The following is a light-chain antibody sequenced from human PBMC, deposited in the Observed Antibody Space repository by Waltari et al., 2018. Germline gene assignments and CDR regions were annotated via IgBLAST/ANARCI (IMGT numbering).Light chain of an antibody. CDR3: SSFAGSSQML. CDR1: SRTVVVFAY. V-gene: IGLV2-8*01. CDR2: EVS. Sequence: QSPLPHPPPPPGPPEHPAPTPCTEPSRTVVVFAYSSWYQQHPGKVPRLMIYEVSKRPSGVPDRFSGSKSGNTASLTVSGLQVEDEADYYCSSFAGSSQMLFGGGTKLTVL. J-gene: IGLJ2*01.